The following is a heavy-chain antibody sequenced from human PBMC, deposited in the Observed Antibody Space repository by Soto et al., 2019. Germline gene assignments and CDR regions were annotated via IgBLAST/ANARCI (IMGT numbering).Heavy chain of an antibody. J-gene: IGHJ5*02. CDR3: ARDLIGHSDYVWGSSIRWFDP. D-gene: IGHD3-16*01. CDR2: ISSSSSTI. CDR1: GFTFSSYS. V-gene: IGHV3-48*02. Sequence: GGSLRLSCAASGFTFSSYSMNWVRQAPGKGLEWVSYISSSSSTIYYADSVKGRFTISRDNAKNSLYLQMNSLRDEDTAVYYCARDLIGHSDYVWGSSIRWFDPWGQGTLVTVSS.